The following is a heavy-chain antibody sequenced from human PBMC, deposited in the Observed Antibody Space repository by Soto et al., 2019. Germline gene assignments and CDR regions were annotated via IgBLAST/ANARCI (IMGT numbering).Heavy chain of an antibody. D-gene: IGHD2-2*01. CDR1: GGTFSSYA. CDR3: ACIVVVPAAMGYYYYGMDV. V-gene: IGHV1-69*01. Sequence: QVQLVQSGAEVKKPGSSVKVSCKASGGTFSSYAISWVRQAPGQGLEWMGGIIPIFGTANYAQKFQGRVTITADESTSTAYMELSSLRSEDTAVYYCACIVVVPAAMGYYYYGMDVWGQGTTVTVSS. CDR2: IIPIFGTA. J-gene: IGHJ6*02.